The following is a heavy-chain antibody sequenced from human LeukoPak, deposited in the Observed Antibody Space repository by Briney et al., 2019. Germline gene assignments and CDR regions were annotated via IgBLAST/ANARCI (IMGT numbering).Heavy chain of an antibody. CDR3: ARVLYLGGGNYLDY. V-gene: IGHV3-11*06. CDR2: ISSSSSYI. CDR1: GFTFSDYY. Sequence: PGGSLRLSCAASGFTFSDYYMSWIRQAPGKGLEWVSSISSSSSYIYYADSVKGRFTISRDNAKNSLFLQMNSLRAEDTAVYYCARVLYLGGGNYLDYWGQGTLVTVSS. J-gene: IGHJ4*02. D-gene: IGHD3-16*01.